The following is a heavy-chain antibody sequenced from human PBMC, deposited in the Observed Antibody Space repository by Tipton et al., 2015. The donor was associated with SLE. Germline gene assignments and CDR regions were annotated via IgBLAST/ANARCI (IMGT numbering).Heavy chain of an antibody. J-gene: IGHJ4*02. CDR1: GFTFSNGW. CDR3: TTGPVSVWWRGY. D-gene: IGHD2-21*01. CDR2: IKSKTDGGTT. V-gene: IGHV3-15*01. Sequence: SLRLSCAASGFTFSNGWMSWVRQAPGKGLEWVGRIKSKTDGGTTDYAAPVKGRFTISRDDSKNTLYLQMNSLKTEDTAVYYCTTGPVSVWWRGYWGQGTLVTVSS.